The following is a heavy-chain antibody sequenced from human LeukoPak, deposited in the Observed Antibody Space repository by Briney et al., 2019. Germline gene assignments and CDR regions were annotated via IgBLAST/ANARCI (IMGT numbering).Heavy chain of an antibody. V-gene: IGHV4-59*01. CDR3: ARGAGPEYPLYGMDV. CDR1: GGSISSYY. D-gene: IGHD6-6*01. J-gene: IGHJ6*02. Sequence: SETLSLTCTVSGGSISSYYWSWIRQPPGKGLEWIGYIYYNGSTNYNPSLKSRVTISVDTSKKQFSLKLNSVTAADTAVYYCARGAGPEYPLYGMDVWGQGTTVTVSS. CDR2: IYYNGST.